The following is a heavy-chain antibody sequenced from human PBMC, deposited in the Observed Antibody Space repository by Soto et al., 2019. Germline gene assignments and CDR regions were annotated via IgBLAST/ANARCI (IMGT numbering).Heavy chain of an antibody. J-gene: IGHJ4*02. CDR3: ASYDGGGHYYY. V-gene: IGHV3-33*03. D-gene: IGHD3-22*01. CDR2: LWSDEVTQ. CDR1: GFSFSSSG. Sequence: QVQLVASGGGVVQPGRSLRLSCATSGFSFSSSGLHWVRQAPGKGLEWVAVLWSDEVTQDYADSVEGRFTISRENSKNTLYLQMNRLRAEDTAVYYCASYDGGGHYYYWGQGTLVTVSS.